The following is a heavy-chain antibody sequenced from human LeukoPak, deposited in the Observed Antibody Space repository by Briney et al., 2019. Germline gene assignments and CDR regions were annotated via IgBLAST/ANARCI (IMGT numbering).Heavy chain of an antibody. Sequence: GGSLRLSCAASGFTFSSYYMNCVSQDPGKGLEWGLYISSSSSTIYYAHSVKGRFTISRDNAKNQLYLQMNSLTAADTAVYYCAELGITRIGGVGGKGTTVTISS. CDR2: ISSSSSTI. J-gene: IGHJ6*01. V-gene: IGHV3-48*03. CDR3: AELGITRIGGV. CDR1: GFTFSSYY. D-gene: IGHD3-10*02.